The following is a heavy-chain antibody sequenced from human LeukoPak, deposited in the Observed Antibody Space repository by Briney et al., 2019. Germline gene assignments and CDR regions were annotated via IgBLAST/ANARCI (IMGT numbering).Heavy chain of an antibody. CDR3: AKGGVNRYCTTPRCYYAFDM. CDR1: GYTFTTYD. J-gene: IGHJ3*02. Sequence: SASVKVLCRACGYTFTTYDINGVRQVARQGLEWVGWMNPDSGNTGFAQKFQGRVTMTRNTSISTAYMELRSLRSDDTAVYFCAKGGVNRYCTTPRCYYAFDMWGQGTQVTVSS. CDR2: MNPDSGNT. V-gene: IGHV1-8*01. D-gene: IGHD2-8*01.